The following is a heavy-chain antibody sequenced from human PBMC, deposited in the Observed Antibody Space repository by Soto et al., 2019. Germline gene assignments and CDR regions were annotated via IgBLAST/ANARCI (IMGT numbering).Heavy chain of an antibody. J-gene: IGHJ5*02. V-gene: IGHV4-59*08. CDR1: DGSISNYY. CDR2: VYYTGST. CDR3: ARSTRSWFDP. Sequence: SETLSLTCTVSDGSISNYYWSWIRQPPGKGLEWIGYVYYTGSTSYNPSLKSRVAISVDTSKNLFSLKLRYVTAADTAVYYCARSTRSWFDPWGQGILVTVSS.